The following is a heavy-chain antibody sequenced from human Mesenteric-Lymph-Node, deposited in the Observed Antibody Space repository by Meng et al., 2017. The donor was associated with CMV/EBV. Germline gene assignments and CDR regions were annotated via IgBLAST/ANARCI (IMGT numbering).Heavy chain of an antibody. J-gene: IGHJ4*02. Sequence: GESLKISCAASGFTFRSHWMNWVRQAPGKGLEWVANIKEDGYETYYVDSVKGRFTISRDNAKNSLYLQMNSLRAEDTAVYYCARDRLSIAVAAGVFDYWGQGTLVTVSS. CDR1: GFTFRSHW. CDR2: IKEDGYET. V-gene: IGHV3-7*01. D-gene: IGHD6-19*01. CDR3: ARDRLSIAVAAGVFDY.